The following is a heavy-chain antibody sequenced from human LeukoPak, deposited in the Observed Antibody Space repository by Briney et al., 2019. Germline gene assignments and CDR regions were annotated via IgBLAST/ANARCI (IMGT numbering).Heavy chain of an antibody. V-gene: IGHV4-59*01. Sequence: SETLSLTCTVSGGSISSYYWSWIRQPPGKGLEWIGYIYYSGSTNYNPSLKSRVTISVDTSKNQFSLKLSSVTAADTAVYYCARASYGSGSYTFDPWGQGTLVTVSS. CDR3: ARASYGSGSYTFDP. CDR1: GGSISSYY. D-gene: IGHD3-10*01. CDR2: IYYSGST. J-gene: IGHJ5*02.